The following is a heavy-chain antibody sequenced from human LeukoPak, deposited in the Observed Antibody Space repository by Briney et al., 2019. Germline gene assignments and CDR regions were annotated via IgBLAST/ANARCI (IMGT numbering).Heavy chain of an antibody. CDR2: IGISSGNT. D-gene: IGHD2-2*01. CDR3: ARDTKYAFDN. J-gene: IGHJ4*02. V-gene: IGHV3-48*01. CDR1: GFTFSSYS. Sequence: GGSLRLSCAASGFTFSSYSMNWVRQAPGKGLEWISYIGISSGNTEYADSVKGRFTISGDKAKNSVYLQMNSLRVEDTAVYYCARDTKYAFDNWGQGTLVTVSS.